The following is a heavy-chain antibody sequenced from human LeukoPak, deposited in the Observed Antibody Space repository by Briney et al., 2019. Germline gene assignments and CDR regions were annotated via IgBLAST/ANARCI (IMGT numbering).Heavy chain of an antibody. D-gene: IGHD6-13*01. CDR1: GYSFTNYW. CDR3: ARHNPYSNSWYLGY. V-gene: IGHV5-51*01. J-gene: IGHJ4*02. CDR2: IYPGDSDT. Sequence: HGESLKISCKGSGYSFTNYWIGWVRQMPGKGLEWMGIIYPGDSDTRYSPSFQGQVTTSADKSISTAYLQWSSLKASDTAMYYCARHNPYSNSWYLGYWGQGSLVTVSS.